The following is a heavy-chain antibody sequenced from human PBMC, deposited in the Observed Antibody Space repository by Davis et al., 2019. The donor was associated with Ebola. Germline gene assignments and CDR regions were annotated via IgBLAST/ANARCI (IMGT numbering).Heavy chain of an antibody. CDR2: IKEDGSQK. CDR3: VRGGYYFDP. CDR1: GFTFSSYA. V-gene: IGHV3-7*01. J-gene: IGHJ5*02. D-gene: IGHD1-26*01. Sequence: PGGSLRLSCAASGFTFSSYAMSWVRQAPGRGLEWVANIKEDGSQKNYVDSVKGRFTISRDNAQKSLFLQMNNLRLEDTALYYCVRGGYYFDPWGQGTQVTVSS.